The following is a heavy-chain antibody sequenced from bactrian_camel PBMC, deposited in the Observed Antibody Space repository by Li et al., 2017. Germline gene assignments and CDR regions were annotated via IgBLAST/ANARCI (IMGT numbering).Heavy chain of an antibody. V-gene: IGHV3S53*01. CDR3: GAGERRFYGPHFDDYNY. CDR2: IDSEGTT. Sequence: VQLVESGGGSVQAGGSLTLSCVASPSSFIIDCMGWFRQAPGKEREGVAGIDSEGTTTYADSVKGRFTISQDSAKNILYLQMHSLKPEDTGMYFCGAGERRFYGPHFDDYNYWGQGTQVTVS. CDR1: PSSFIIDC. D-gene: IGHD1*01. J-gene: IGHJ4*01.